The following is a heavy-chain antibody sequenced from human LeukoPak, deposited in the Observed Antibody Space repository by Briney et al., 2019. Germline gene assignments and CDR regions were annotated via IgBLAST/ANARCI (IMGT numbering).Heavy chain of an antibody. CDR1: GFTFSNNW. CDR2: ISYDGSNK. Sequence: GGSLRLSCAASGFTFSNNWMSWVRQAPGKGLEWVAVISYDGSNKYYADSVKGRFTISRDNSKNTLYLQMNSLRAEDTAVYYCARDHEEFEMATIDDAFDIWGQGTMVTVSS. CDR3: ARDHEEFEMATIDDAFDI. V-gene: IGHV3-30-3*01. J-gene: IGHJ3*02. D-gene: IGHD5-24*01.